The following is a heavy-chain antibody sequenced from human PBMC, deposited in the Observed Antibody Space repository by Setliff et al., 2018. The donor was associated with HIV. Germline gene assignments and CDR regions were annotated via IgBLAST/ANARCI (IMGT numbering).Heavy chain of an antibody. CDR1: GFTFSSYW. J-gene: IGHJ4*02. CDR2: IKQDGSEK. Sequence: GGSLRLSCAASGFTFSSYWMSWVRQAPGKGLEWVANIKQDGSEKYYADSVKGRFTISRDNAKNSLYLQLNSLRVEDTAVYFCARDGIAAADFDYWGQGTLVTVSS. CDR3: ARDGIAAADFDY. V-gene: IGHV3-7*01. D-gene: IGHD6-25*01.